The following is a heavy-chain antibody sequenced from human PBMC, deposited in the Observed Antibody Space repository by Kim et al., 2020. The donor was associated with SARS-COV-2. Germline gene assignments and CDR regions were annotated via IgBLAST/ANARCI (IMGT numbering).Heavy chain of an antibody. CDR2: MYHSGST. Sequence: SETLSLTCTVSGGSISSSSYYWGWIRQSPGKGLEWIGSMYHSGSTYYNPSLKSRLTISVDTSKNQFSLKLSSVTAADTAVYYCVKHYGQQLVKYGMDVWGQGTTVTVSS. D-gene: IGHD6-13*01. V-gene: IGHV4-39*01. CDR3: VKHYGQQLVKYGMDV. J-gene: IGHJ6*02. CDR1: GGSISSSSYY.